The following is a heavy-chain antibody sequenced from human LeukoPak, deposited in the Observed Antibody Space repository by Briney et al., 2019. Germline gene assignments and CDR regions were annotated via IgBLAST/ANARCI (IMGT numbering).Heavy chain of an antibody. J-gene: IGHJ5*02. CDR1: GYTFSDYY. D-gene: IGHD5-12*01. V-gene: IGHV1-2*02. Sequence: GASVTVSCKASGYTFSDYYINWVRQAPGQGLEWMGWINPDSGGTNYAQKFQGRVTMTRDTSITTVYMELSRLRSDDTAVFYCTREARAGNWFDRWGQGTLVTVSS. CDR2: INPDSGGT. CDR3: TREARAGNWFDR.